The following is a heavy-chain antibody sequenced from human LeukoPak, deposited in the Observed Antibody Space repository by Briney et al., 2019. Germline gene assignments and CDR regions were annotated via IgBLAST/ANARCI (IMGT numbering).Heavy chain of an antibody. CDR1: GGSISSGGYS. D-gene: IGHD1-26*01. CDR3: ARIREVGATPDAFDI. V-gene: IGHV4-30-2*02. CDR2: IYHSGST. J-gene: IGHJ3*02. Sequence: SQTLSLTCAVSGGSISSGGYSWSWIRQPPGKGLEWIGYIYHSGSTYYNPSLKSRVTISVDTSKNQFSLKLSSVTAADTAVYYCARIREVGATPDAFDIWGQGTMVTVSS.